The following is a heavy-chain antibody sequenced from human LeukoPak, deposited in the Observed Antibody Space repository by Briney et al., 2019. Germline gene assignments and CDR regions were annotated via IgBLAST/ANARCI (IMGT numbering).Heavy chain of an antibody. J-gene: IGHJ4*02. V-gene: IGHV3-30*18. CDR3: AKMTTVTTTDY. CDR2: ISYDGSNK. D-gene: IGHD4-17*01. Sequence: SCKASGFTFSSYGMHWVRQAPGKGLEWVAVISYDGSNKYYADSVKGRFTVSRDNSKNTLYLQMNSLRAEDTAVYYCAKMTTVTTTDYWGQGTLVTVSS. CDR1: GFTFSSYG.